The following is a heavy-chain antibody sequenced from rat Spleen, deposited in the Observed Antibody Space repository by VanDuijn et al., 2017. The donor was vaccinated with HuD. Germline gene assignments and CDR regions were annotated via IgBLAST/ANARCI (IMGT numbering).Heavy chain of an antibody. CDR2: IIDTGGRT. Sequence: EVQLVESGGGLVQPGRSLKLSCVASGFTFNKFWMTWIRQAPGKGLEWVASIIDTGGRTYYPDSVKGRFTISRDNAKSTLYLQMNSLRSEDTATYYCTREGYYDGTYYCTRRFDFDYWGQGVMVTVSS. CDR3: TREGYYDGTYYCTRRFDFDY. V-gene: IGHV5-31*01. J-gene: IGHJ2*01. CDR1: GFTFNKFW. D-gene: IGHD1-12*02.